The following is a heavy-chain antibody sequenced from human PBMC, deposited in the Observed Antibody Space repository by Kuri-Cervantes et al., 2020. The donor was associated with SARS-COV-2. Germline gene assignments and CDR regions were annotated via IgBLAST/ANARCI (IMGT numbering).Heavy chain of an antibody. D-gene: IGHD1-26*01. V-gene: IGHV1-24*01. CDR1: GYTLTELS. CDR3: ATHAIVGATSFDY. CDR2: FDPEDGET. J-gene: IGHJ4*02. Sequence: ASVKVSCKVSGYTLTELSMHWVRQAPGKGLEWMGGFDPEDGETIYAQKFQGRVTMTEDTSTDTAYMELSSPRSEDTAVYYCATHAIVGATSFDYWGQGTLVTVSS.